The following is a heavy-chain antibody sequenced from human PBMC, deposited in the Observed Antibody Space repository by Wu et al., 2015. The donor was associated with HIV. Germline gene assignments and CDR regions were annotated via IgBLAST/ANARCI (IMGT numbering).Heavy chain of an antibody. CDR3: ARNVEN. D-gene: IGHD1-1*01. CDR1: GYTFTNFY. Sequence: GPVNVSCKASGYTFTNFYIHWVRQAPGQGLEWMGWIKPSSGLINYAEKFQGRVTMTRDTSINTAYMELTRLRSDDTAVYYCARNVENWGQGTLVTVSS. J-gene: IGHJ4*02. V-gene: IGHV1-2*02. CDR2: IKPSSGLI.